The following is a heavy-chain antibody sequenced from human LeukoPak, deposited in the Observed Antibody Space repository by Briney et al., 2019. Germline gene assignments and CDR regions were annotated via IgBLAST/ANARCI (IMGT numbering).Heavy chain of an antibody. CDR1: GGSISSYY. CDR3: ARYHYCSSTSCYYYYYYMDV. V-gene: IGHV4-59*01. Sequence: PSETLSLTCTVSGGSISSYYWSWIRQPPGKGLEWIGYIYYSGSTNYNPSLKSRVTISVDTSKNQFSLMLSSVTAADTAVYYCARYHYCSSTSCYYYYYYMDVWGKGTTVTVSS. CDR2: IYYSGST. J-gene: IGHJ6*03. D-gene: IGHD2-2*01.